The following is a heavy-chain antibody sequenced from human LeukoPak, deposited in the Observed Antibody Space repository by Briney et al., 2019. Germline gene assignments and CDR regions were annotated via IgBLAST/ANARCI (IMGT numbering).Heavy chain of an antibody. CDR3: ARDDYGGNFYYYGMDV. CDR1: GFTFSSYA. D-gene: IGHD4-23*01. J-gene: IGHJ6*02. CDR2: IWYDGSNK. Sequence: GGSLRLSCAASGFTFSSYAMSWVRQAPGKGLEWVAVIWYDGSNKYYADSVKGRFTISRDNSKNTPYLQMNSLRAEDTAVYYCARDDYGGNFYYYGMDVWGQGTTVTVSS. V-gene: IGHV3-33*08.